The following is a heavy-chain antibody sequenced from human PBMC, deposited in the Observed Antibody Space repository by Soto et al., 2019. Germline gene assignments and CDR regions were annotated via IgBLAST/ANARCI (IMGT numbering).Heavy chain of an antibody. CDR2: ISYGGSNQ. J-gene: IGHJ5*02. V-gene: IGHV3-30-3*01. CDR3: ARQGDSSSIDP. CDR1: GFTFSTYA. D-gene: IGHD6-6*01. Sequence: QVQLVESGGGVVQPGRSLRLSCAASGFTFSTYAIHWVRQAPGKGLEWVGVISYGGSNQYYADSVKGRFIISGDNSKNTLYLQMNSLRAEDTAVYYYARQGDSSSIDPWGQGTLVTVSS.